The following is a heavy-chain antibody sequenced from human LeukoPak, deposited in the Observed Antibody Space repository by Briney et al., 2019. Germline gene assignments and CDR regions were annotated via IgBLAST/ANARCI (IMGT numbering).Heavy chain of an antibody. D-gene: IGHD1-1*01. Sequence: PGRSLRLSCAASGFTFDNYAMHWVRQAPGKGLERVSTISWNSGNIGYADSVKGRFTISRDNTKKSLSLQMNSLRVEDTAIYYCARDPRTVRIWGQGTLVTVSS. CDR2: ISWNSGNI. CDR1: GFTFDNYA. CDR3: ARDPRTVRI. J-gene: IGHJ4*02. V-gene: IGHV3-9*01.